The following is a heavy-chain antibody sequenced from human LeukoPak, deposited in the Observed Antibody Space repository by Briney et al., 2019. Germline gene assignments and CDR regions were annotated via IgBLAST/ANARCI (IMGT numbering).Heavy chain of an antibody. D-gene: IGHD6-19*01. Sequence: ASVKVSCKASGYTFTSYDINWVRQATGQGLEWMGWISAYNGNTNYAQKFQDRVTLTTDTSTTTAYLELRSLRSDDTAVYYCARDLVHSSGWYDYWGQGTLVTVSS. CDR1: GYTFTSYD. CDR2: ISAYNGNT. V-gene: IGHV1-18*01. CDR3: ARDLVHSSGWYDY. J-gene: IGHJ4*02.